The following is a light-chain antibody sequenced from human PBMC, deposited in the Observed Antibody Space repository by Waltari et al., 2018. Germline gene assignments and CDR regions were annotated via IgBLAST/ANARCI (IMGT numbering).Light chain of an antibody. Sequence: DIVMTQSPDSLAVSLGERATINCKSSQSVLYSSNNKNYLAWYQQKPGQPPKLLIYWASTRESGFPDRFSGSGAGTDFTRTISSLQAEDVAVYYCQQYYSTAMYTFGQGTKLEIK. V-gene: IGKV4-1*01. J-gene: IGKJ2*01. CDR1: QSVLYSSNNKNY. CDR3: QQYYSTAMYT. CDR2: WAS.